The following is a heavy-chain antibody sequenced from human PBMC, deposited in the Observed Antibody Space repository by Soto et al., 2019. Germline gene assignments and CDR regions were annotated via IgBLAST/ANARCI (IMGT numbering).Heavy chain of an antibody. J-gene: IGHJ4*01. CDR1: CDSISRDGSS. V-gene: IGHV4-30-2*01. CDR3: AREMSYCFAS. Sequence: QVQLQESGSGLVKPSQTLVSTCTVSCDSISRDGSSWSWLRQTQGKGLEWIGYIYHSGATYYNPSLKSRVTKSVDKYKNQFSLSLASVTATDTAVYYCAREMSYCFASWGHGTLVTVSS. CDR2: IYHSGAT.